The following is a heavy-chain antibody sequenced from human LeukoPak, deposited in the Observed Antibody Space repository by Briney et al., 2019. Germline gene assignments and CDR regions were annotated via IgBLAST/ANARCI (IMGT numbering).Heavy chain of an antibody. Sequence: ASVKVSCKASGYSFSTYGITWVRQAPGQGLEWVGWISAYNGNTNYAQRLQGRVTMTTDTSTNTAYMELRSLRSDDTAVYYCARGSKWEHLDYWGQGTLITVSS. CDR3: ARGSKWEHLDY. CDR2: ISAYNGNT. CDR1: GYSFSTYG. V-gene: IGHV1-18*01. J-gene: IGHJ4*02. D-gene: IGHD1-26*01.